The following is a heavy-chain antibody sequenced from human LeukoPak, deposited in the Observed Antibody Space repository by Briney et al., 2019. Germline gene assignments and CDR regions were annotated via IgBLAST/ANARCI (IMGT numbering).Heavy chain of an antibody. CDR2: INPSGGRA. CDR1: GYTFTSLY. J-gene: IGHJ5*02. CDR3: ARDRLRLGYERTNWFDP. D-gene: IGHD2-15*01. V-gene: IGHV1-46*01. Sequence: GASVKVSCKASGYTFTSLYMHWVRQAPGQGFGWMGIINPSGGRASYAQKFQGRVTMTRDTSTSTVYMELSRLRSDDTAVYYCARDRLRLGYERTNWFDPWGQGTLVTVSS.